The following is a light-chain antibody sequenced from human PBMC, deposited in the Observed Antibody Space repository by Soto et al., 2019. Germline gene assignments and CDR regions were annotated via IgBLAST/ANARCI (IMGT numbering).Light chain of an antibody. CDR3: CSYAGSYTLYV. V-gene: IGLV2-11*01. J-gene: IGLJ1*01. Sequence: QSALTQPRSVSGSPGQSVTISCTGTSSDVGGYNFVSWYQQHPGQVPKLMIYDVTKRPSGVPNRFSGSKSGSTASLTISALQAADEADYYCCSYAGSYTLYVFGTGTKLPVL. CDR1: SSDVGGYNF. CDR2: DVT.